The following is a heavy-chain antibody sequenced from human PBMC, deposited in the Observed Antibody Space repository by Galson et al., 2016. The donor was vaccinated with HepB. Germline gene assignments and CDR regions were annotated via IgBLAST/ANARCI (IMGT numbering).Heavy chain of an antibody. J-gene: IGHJ4*02. Sequence: SLRLSCATSGFTFGDYAMSWFRQAPGKGPEWVGFIRSKPNGETTEYAASVKGRFTISRDDSKSIVYLHMQSLRPDDTAVYYCSRDLFRARKAASRPEGYWGQGTLVTVSS. CDR2: IRSKPNGETT. CDR1: GFTFGDYA. V-gene: IGHV3-49*03. CDR3: SRDLFRARKAASRPEGY. D-gene: IGHD6-13*01.